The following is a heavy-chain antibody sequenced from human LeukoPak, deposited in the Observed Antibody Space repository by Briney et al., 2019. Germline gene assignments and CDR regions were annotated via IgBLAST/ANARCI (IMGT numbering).Heavy chain of an antibody. V-gene: IGHV2-5*02. CDR2: IYWDDDK. J-gene: IGHJ4*02. CDR1: GFSLSTTGVG. CDR3: AHIGLWDDYFDY. Sequence: SGPTLVKPTQTLTLTCTFSGFSLSTTGVGVGWIRQPPGKALEWLALIYWDDDKRYSPSLKSRLTITKDTSKNQVVLTMTNMDPVDTATYYCAHIGLWDDYFDYWGQGTLVTVSS. D-gene: IGHD3-16*01.